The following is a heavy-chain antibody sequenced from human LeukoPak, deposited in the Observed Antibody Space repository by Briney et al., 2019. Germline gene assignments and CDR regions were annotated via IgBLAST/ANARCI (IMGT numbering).Heavy chain of an antibody. CDR2: IYYSGST. CDR1: GGSISNYY. J-gene: IGHJ6*03. Sequence: SETLSLTCTVSGGSISNYYWGWIRQPPGMGLGWIGSIYYSGSTYYNPSLKSRVTISVDTSKNQFSLKLSSVTAADTAVYYCARLARIKYYMDVWGKGTTVTISS. V-gene: IGHV4-39*01. D-gene: IGHD1-14*01. CDR3: ARLARIKYYMDV.